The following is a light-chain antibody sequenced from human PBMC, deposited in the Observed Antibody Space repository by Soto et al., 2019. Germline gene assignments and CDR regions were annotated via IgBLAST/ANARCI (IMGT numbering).Light chain of an antibody. J-gene: IGKJ1*01. Sequence: AIQMTQSPSSLSASVGDRVIITCRARQGIRNELGWYQQRAGKAPKLLIYAASTLESGVPSRFSASGSGTDFTLIIISQRPEDLATYYCLQDYNYPRTFSQGNKVEIK. CDR1: QGIRNE. CDR3: LQDYNYPRT. CDR2: AAS. V-gene: IGKV1-6*01.